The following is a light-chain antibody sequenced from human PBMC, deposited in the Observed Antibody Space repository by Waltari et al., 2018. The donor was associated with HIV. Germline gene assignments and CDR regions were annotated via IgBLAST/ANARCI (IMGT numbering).Light chain of an antibody. V-gene: IGLV2-8*01. J-gene: IGLJ2*01. CDR1: SSDVGGYDY. Sequence: QSALTQSLSASGSPGQSVTISCTGTSSDVGGYDYVSWYQQHPGKAPKLMLYEVTKRPSGVPDRFSGSKSGSTASLTVSELEAEDEADYYCSSYAGSNNLIFGGGTKLTVL. CDR2: EVT. CDR3: SSYAGSNNLI.